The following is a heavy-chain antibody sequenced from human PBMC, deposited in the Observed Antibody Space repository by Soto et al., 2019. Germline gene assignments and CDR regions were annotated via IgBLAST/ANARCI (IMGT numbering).Heavy chain of an antibody. CDR3: ARDYDYVWGSYPETHFDY. CDR2: IWYDGSNK. J-gene: IGHJ4*02. V-gene: IGHV3-33*01. Sequence: QVQLVESGGGVVQPGRSLRLSCAASGFTFSSYGMHWVRQAPGKGLEWVAVIWYDGSNKYYADSVKGRFTISRDNSKNTLYLQMNSLRAEDTAVYYCARDYDYVWGSYPETHFDYWGQGTLVTVSS. CDR1: GFTFSSYG. D-gene: IGHD3-16*02.